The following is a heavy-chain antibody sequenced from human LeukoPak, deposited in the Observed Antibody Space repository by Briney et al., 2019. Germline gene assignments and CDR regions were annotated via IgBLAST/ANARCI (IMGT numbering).Heavy chain of an antibody. CDR1: GFTFSSYA. D-gene: IGHD3-22*01. V-gene: IGHV3-30-3*01. Sequence: GGSLRLSCAASGFTFSSYAMNWVRQAPGKGLEWVAVISYDGSNKYYADSVKGRFTISRDNSKNTLYLQMNSLRAEDTAVYYCARGLGVPLIVPFDYWGQGTLVTVSS. CDR3: ARGLGVPLIVPFDY. J-gene: IGHJ4*02. CDR2: ISYDGSNK.